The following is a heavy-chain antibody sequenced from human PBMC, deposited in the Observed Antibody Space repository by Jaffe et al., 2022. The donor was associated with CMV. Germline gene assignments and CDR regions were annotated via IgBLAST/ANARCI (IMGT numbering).Heavy chain of an antibody. D-gene: IGHD1-26*01. CDR2: IYYSGST. V-gene: IGHV4-39*01. Sequence: QLQLQESGPGLVKPSETLSLTCTVSGGSISSSSYYWGWIRQPPGKGLEWIGSIYYSGSTYYNPSLKSRVTISVDTSKNQFSLKLSSVTAADTAVYYCARPAWELRPSYRGDAFDIWGQGTMVTVSS. J-gene: IGHJ3*02. CDR3: ARPAWELRPSYRGDAFDI. CDR1: GGSISSSSYY.